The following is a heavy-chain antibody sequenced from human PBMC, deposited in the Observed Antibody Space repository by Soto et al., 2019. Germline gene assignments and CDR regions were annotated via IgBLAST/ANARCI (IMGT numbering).Heavy chain of an antibody. CDR1: GGTFGSYA. J-gene: IGHJ6*02. CDR2: IIPIPGTA. CDR3: ARSQGSSTSLEIYYYYYYGMDV. Sequence: SVKVSCKASGGTFGSYAISWVRQAPGQRLEWMGGIIPIPGTANYAQKFQGGVTIAADESTSTAYMELSSLRSEDTAVYYCARSQGSSTSLEIYYYYYYGMDVWGQGTTVTVSS. V-gene: IGHV1-69*13. D-gene: IGHD2-2*01.